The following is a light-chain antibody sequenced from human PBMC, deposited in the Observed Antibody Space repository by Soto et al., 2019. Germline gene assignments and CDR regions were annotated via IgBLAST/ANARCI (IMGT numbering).Light chain of an antibody. CDR2: EVS. J-gene: IGLJ1*01. CDR3: SSYTSSSTQV. Sequence: ALTQPASVSGSPGQSITISCTGTSSDVGGYNYVSWYQQHPGKAPKLMIYEVSNRPSGVSNRFSGSKSGNTASLTISGLQAEDEADYYCSSYTSSSTQVFGTGTKVTVL. V-gene: IGLV2-14*01. CDR1: SSDVGGYNY.